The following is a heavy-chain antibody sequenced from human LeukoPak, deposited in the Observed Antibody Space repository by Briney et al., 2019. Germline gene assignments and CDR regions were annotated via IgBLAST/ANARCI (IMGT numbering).Heavy chain of an antibody. CDR2: IYYSGST. CDR1: GGSISSGGYY. D-gene: IGHD5-12*01. V-gene: IGHV4-30-4*01. Sequence: PSETLSLTCTVSGGSISSGGYYWSWIRQPPGKGLEWIGYIYYSGSTYYNPSLKSRVTISVDTSKNQFSLKLSSVTAADTAVYYCARGPVATLEYFQHWGQGTLVTVSS. J-gene: IGHJ1*01. CDR3: ARGPVATLEYFQH.